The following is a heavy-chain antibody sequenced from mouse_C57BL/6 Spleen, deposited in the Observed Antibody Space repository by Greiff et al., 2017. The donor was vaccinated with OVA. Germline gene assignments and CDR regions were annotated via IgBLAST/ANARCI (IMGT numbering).Heavy chain of an antibody. D-gene: IGHD6-1*02. CDR1: GYAFSSYW. V-gene: IGHV1-80*01. J-gene: IGHJ4*01. CDR3: ARTDGLYYYAMDY. Sequence: VKLVESGAELVKPGASVKISCKASGYAFSSYWMNWVKQRPGKGLEWIGQIYPGDGDTNYNGKFKGKATLTADKSSSTAYMQLSSLTSEDSAVYFCARTDGLYYYAMDYWGQGTSVTVSS. CDR2: IYPGDGDT.